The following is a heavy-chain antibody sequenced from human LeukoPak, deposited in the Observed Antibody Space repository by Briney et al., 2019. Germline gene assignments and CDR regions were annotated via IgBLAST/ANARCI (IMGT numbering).Heavy chain of an antibody. CDR2: ISAYNGNT. V-gene: IGHV1-18*01. J-gene: IGHJ6*02. D-gene: IGHD4-17*01. CDR1: GYTFTSYG. Sequence: ASVKVSCKASGYTFTSYGISWVRQAPGQGLEWMGWISAYNGNTNYAQKLQGRVTMTTDTSTSTAYMELRSLRSDDTAVYYCARDLATVTKYYYYGMDVWGQGTTVTVSS. CDR3: ARDLATVTKYYYYGMDV.